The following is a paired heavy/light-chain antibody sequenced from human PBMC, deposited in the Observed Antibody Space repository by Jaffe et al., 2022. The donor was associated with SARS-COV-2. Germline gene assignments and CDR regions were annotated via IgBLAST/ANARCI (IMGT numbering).Light chain of an antibody. Sequence: DIVMTQSPLSLPVTPGEPASISCRSSQSLLHSNGYNYLDWYLQKPGQSPQLLIYLGSNRASGVPDRFSGSGSGTDFTLKISRVEAEDVGVYYCMQALQTPRGLTFGGGTKVEIK. CDR1: QSLLHSNGYNY. V-gene: IGKV2-28*01. J-gene: IGKJ4*01. CDR3: MQALQTPRGLT. CDR2: LGS.
Heavy chain of an antibody. D-gene: IGHD1-26*01. CDR2: INSDGSST. Sequence: EVQLVESGGGLVQPGGSLRLSCAASGFTFSSYWMHWVRQAPGKGLVWVSRINSDGSSTSYADSVKGRFTISRDNAKNTLYLQMNSLRAEDTAVYYCARLSSEWELPHHYYYGMDVWGQGTTVTVSS. CDR1: GFTFSSYW. V-gene: IGHV3-74*01. J-gene: IGHJ6*02. CDR3: ARLSSEWELPHHYYYGMDV.